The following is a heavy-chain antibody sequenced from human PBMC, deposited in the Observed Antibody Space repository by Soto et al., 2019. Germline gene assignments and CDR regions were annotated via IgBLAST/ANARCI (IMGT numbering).Heavy chain of an antibody. V-gene: IGHV1-69*06. CDR2: ISPIYGKL. CDR3: XXXXXXXXXXXXXXPQXXYGMDV. J-gene: IGHJ6*02. CDR1: GVTFSNXG. Sequence: QVQLVQSGAAVKKPGSSVKVSCRASGVTFSNXGXXXXXXXXXXVRXAXGXGLEWMGGISPIYGKLNSAAKFHGRVTLTADKSANTADMELSSLXTEDTXXXXXXXXXXXXXXXXXXXPQXXYGMDVWGQGTSVIVSS. D-gene: IGHD3-10*01.